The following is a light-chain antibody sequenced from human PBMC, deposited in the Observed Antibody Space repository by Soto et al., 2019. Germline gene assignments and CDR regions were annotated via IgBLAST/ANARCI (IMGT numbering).Light chain of an antibody. V-gene: IGKV1-5*03. J-gene: IGKJ2*01. CDR2: KAS. CDR3: QQYNSSPFT. Sequence: DIQMNQSPSTLSASVGDRVIITCRASQSISSWLAWYQQKPGKAPNLLIYKASSLESEVPSRFSGSGSGTELTLTISSLQPDDFATYYCQQYNSSPFTFGQGTKLEIK. CDR1: QSISSW.